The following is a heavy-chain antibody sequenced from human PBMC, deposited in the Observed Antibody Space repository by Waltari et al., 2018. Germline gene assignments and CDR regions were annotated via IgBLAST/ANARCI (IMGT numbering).Heavy chain of an antibody. D-gene: IGHD6-13*01. J-gene: IGHJ4*02. V-gene: IGHV1-69-2*01. CDR2: VDPEDGET. Sequence: EVQLVQSGAEVKKPGATVKISCKASGYTFTDYYMHWVQQAPGKGLEWMGRVDPEDGETIYAEKFQGRVTITADTSTDTAYMELSSLRSEDTAVYYCATIPGYSSSWYEYYFDYWGQGTLVTVSS. CDR3: ATIPGYSSSWYEYYFDY. CDR1: GYTFTDYY.